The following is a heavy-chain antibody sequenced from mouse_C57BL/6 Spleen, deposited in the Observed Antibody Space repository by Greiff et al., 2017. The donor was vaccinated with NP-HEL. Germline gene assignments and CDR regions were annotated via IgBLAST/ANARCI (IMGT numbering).Heavy chain of an antibody. CDR1: GFTFSSYA. CDR2: ISDGGSYT. J-gene: IGHJ3*01. V-gene: IGHV5-4*01. CDR3: AREGDGGAY. D-gene: IGHD3-3*01. Sequence: EVQLLESGAGLVKPGGSLKLSCAASGFTFSSYAMAWVRQTPEKRLEWVATISDGGSYTYYPDNVKGRFTITRDNAKNNLYLQMSHLKSEDTAMYYCAREGDGGAYWGQGTLVTVSA.